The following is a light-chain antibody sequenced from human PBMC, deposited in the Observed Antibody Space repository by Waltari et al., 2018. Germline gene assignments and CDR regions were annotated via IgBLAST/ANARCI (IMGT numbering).Light chain of an antibody. CDR3: ATWDSSLSAGV. Sequence: QSVLTQPPSVSAAPGQKVTLSCSGSSSNIGENDVSWYQHVPGTAPKLLIFENNKRPSGIPDRFSGSKSGTSATLGITGLQTGDEADYYCATWDSSLSAGVFGGGTKLTVL. CDR2: ENN. CDR1: SSNIGEND. V-gene: IGLV1-51*01. J-gene: IGLJ2*01.